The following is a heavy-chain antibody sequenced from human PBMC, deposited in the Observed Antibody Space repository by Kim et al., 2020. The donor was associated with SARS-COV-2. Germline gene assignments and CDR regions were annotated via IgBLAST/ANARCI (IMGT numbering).Heavy chain of an antibody. CDR1: GYTFTTYG. CDR3: ARVSDPIDY. D-gene: IGHD3-3*02. V-gene: IGHV7-4-1*04. J-gene: IGHJ4*02. Sequence: SVKVSCKASGYTFTTYGIHWVRQVPGQGLEWMGWIDTSTGNPTYAQGFTGRFVFSLDTSVNMAYLQIRNLKAADTAVYYCARVSDPIDYWGQGTLVTVSS. CDR2: IDTSTGNP.